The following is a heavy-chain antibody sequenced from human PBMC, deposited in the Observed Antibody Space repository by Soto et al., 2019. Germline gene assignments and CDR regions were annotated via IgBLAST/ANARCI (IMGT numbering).Heavy chain of an antibody. J-gene: IGHJ6*02. CDR3: ARGHYYDSSGYYYVGYYGMDV. V-gene: IGHV4-30-2*01. CDR1: GVSISSAGYS. D-gene: IGHD3-22*01. Sequence: TLSLTCAVSGVSISSAGYSWSWIRQPPGKGLEWIGYIYHSGSTYHNPSLKSRVTISVDRSKNQFSLKLSSVTAADTAVYYCARGHYYDSSGYYYVGYYGMDVWGQGTTVTVSS. CDR2: IYHSGST.